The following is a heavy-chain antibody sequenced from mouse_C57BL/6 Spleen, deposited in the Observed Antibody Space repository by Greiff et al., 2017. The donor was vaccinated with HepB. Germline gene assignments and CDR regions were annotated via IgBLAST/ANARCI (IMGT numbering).Heavy chain of an antibody. CDR2: IYPGSGNT. V-gene: IGHV1-76*01. Sequence: VKLMESGAELVRPGASVKLSCKASGYTFTDYYINWVKQRPGQGLEWIARIYPGSGNTYYNEKFKGKATLTAEKSSSTAYMQLSSLTSEDSAVYFCARTTVVATNFDYWGQGTTLTVSS. CDR3: ARTTVVATNFDY. D-gene: IGHD1-1*01. J-gene: IGHJ2*01. CDR1: GYTFTDYY.